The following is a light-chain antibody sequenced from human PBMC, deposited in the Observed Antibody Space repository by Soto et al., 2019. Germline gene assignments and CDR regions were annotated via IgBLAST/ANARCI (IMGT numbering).Light chain of an antibody. CDR3: SSYAVTNNWL. V-gene: IGLV2-8*01. CDR1: SSDIGVYDY. J-gene: IGLJ3*02. Sequence: QSVLTQPPSASGSPGQSVTISCTGTSSDIGVYDYVSWYQQKSGKAPKLLIFEVIRRPSGVPDRFSGSKSGNTASLTVSGLQAEDEGHYYCSSYAVTNNWLFGGGTKLTVL. CDR2: EVI.